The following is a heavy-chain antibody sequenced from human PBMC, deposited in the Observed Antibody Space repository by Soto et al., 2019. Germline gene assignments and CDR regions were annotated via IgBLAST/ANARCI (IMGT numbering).Heavy chain of an antibody. J-gene: IGHJ3*01. CDR2: ISQSRRS. Sequence: SETLFLTCTVSGGSISTFFWNWLRQAPGKALEWIAYISQSRRSIYNPSLKSRVSISVDASKNQFSLKLTSVSAAVTAVYYCARDRLAADAAEVAFDFWGRGTMVT. D-gene: IGHD6-25*01. CDR3: ARDRLAADAAEVAFDF. V-gene: IGHV4-59*01. CDR1: GGSISTFF.